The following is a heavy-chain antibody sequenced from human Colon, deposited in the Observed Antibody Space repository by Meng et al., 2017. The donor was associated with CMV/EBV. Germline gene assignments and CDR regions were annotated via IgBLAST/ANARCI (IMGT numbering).Heavy chain of an antibody. V-gene: IGHV4-39*07. D-gene: IGHD2/OR15-2a*01. Sequence: GSLRLSCTVSGGSIINSNLYWSWVRQPPGKGLEWIGTVYYSGATQYNPALRSRVTVSVDTSRNQFSLTMNSVTAADTAVYYCAKELRGSDYFGPGYWGRGTLVTVSS. CDR2: VYYSGAT. J-gene: IGHJ4*02. CDR3: AKELRGSDYFGPGY. CDR1: GGSIINSNLY.